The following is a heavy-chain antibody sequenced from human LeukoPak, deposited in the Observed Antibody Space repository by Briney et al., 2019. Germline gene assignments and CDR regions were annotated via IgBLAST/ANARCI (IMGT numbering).Heavy chain of an antibody. Sequence: GGSLRLSCAASGLTVISNYMTWVRQAPGKGLEWVSILYTGGATDYADSVKGRFTISRDTSKNTLFLQMNSLRAEDTAVYYCARSGGISFDHWGQGTQVTVSS. V-gene: IGHV3-66*01. CDR3: ARSGGISFDH. CDR2: LYTGGAT. J-gene: IGHJ4*02. D-gene: IGHD4-23*01. CDR1: GLTVISNY.